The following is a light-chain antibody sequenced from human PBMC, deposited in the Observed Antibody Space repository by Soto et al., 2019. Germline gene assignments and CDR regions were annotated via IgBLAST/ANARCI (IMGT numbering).Light chain of an antibody. V-gene: IGKV1-5*01. J-gene: IGKJ2*01. CDR2: DAS. CDR1: LSICDS. Sequence: DIQVTQSPSTLSASVGDRVTITCRASLSICDSLAWYQQYPVSAPKLLIRDASTLQSGVPSRFSGSGSGTEFTLTITSLQPDDFATYYCQPYNKYWPYIFGQGTKVDIK. CDR3: QPYNKYWPYI.